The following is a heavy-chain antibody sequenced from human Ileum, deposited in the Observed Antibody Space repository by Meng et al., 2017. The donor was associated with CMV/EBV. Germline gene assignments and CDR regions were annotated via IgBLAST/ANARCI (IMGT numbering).Heavy chain of an antibody. Sequence: ASVKVSCKASGYTFSTYGFSWVRQAPGQGLEWMGWISAYNGNTNYAQKLQGRVTMTRDTSTSTAYMELRGLRSDDTAVYYCARDGGVGASIPFDYWGQGTLVTVSS. D-gene: IGHD1-26*01. CDR1: GYTFSTYG. J-gene: IGHJ4*02. CDR2: ISAYNGNT. V-gene: IGHV1-18*01. CDR3: ARDGGVGASIPFDY.